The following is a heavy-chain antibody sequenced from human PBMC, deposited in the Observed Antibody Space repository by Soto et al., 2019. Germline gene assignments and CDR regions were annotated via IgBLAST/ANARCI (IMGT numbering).Heavy chain of an antibody. V-gene: IGHV3-30*18. J-gene: IGHJ4*02. CDR3: AKDKVPVVVTAPFDY. CDR1: GFTFSSYG. D-gene: IGHD2-21*02. Sequence: GGSLRLSCAASGFTFSSYGMHWVRQAPGKGLEWVAVISYDGSNKYYAESVKGRFTVSRDKSKNALYLQVKSLRAEDKTVYYCAKDKVPVVVTAPFDYWGQGTLVTVSS. CDR2: ISYDGSNK.